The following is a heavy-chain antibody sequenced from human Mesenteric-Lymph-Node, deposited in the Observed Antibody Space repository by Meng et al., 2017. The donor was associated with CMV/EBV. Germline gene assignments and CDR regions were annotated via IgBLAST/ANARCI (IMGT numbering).Heavy chain of an antibody. CDR3: ARGERDLTG. V-gene: IGHV3-30*02. D-gene: IGHD3-16*01. J-gene: IGHJ4*02. CDR1: GFTFSTYG. Sequence: GGSLRLSCAASGFTFSTYGMHWVRQTPGKGLEWVAFIRYDGSNKYYTDSVKGRFTISRDNSKNTLFLQMNSLRADDTAVYYCARGERDLTGWGQGTLVTVSS. CDR2: IRYDGSNK.